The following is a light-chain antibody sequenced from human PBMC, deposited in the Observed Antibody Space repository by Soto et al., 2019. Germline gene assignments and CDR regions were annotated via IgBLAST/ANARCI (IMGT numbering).Light chain of an antibody. CDR1: QTISSW. Sequence: DIQMTQSPSTLSGSVGDRVTITCRASQTISSWLAWYQQKPGKAPKLLIYKASTLKSGVPSRFSGSGSGTEFTLTISSLQPDDFATYYCQQANTFPLTFGQGGLLEVK. J-gene: IGKJ5*01. CDR3: QQANTFPLT. CDR2: KAS. V-gene: IGKV1-5*03.